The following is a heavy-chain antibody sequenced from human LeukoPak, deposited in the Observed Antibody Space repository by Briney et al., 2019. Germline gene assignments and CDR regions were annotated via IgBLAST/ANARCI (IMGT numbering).Heavy chain of an antibody. Sequence: PGGSLRLSCAASGFTFSRYSMNWVRQAPGKGLEWVSSTSRSSSYKYNADSVKGRFTISRDNAKNSLYLQMNSLTAEDTAVYYCARSTSGSYFFDYWGQGTLVTVSS. J-gene: IGHJ4*02. D-gene: IGHD1-26*01. V-gene: IGHV3-21*01. CDR1: GFTFSRYS. CDR2: TSRSSSYK. CDR3: ARSTSGSYFFDY.